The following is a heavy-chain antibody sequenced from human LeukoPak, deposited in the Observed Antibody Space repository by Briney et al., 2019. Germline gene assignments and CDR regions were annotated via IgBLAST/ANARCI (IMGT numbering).Heavy chain of an antibody. Sequence: SETLSLTCTVSGGSISSYYWNWIRQPPGKGLEWIGYIYNSGSTTNYNPSLKSRVTISVDKSKNQFSLNLNSVTAADTAIYYCARCRSYDSSGYCDAVDIWGQGTMVTVSS. CDR2: IYNSGSTT. CDR1: GGSISSYY. J-gene: IGHJ3*02. V-gene: IGHV4-59*01. CDR3: ARCRSYDSSGYCDAVDI. D-gene: IGHD3-22*01.